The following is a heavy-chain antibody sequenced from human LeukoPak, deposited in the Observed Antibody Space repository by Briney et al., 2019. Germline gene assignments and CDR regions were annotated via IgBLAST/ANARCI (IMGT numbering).Heavy chain of an antibody. CDR2: IYYSGST. V-gene: IGHV4-59*08. CDR1: GGSISSYY. Sequence: SETLSLTCTVSGGSISSYYWSWIRQPPGKGLDWIGYIYYSGSTNYNPSLKSRVTISVDTSKNQFSLKLSSVTAADTAVYYCARSPSSYYDYVWGSYSGRDYFDYWGQGTLVTVSS. CDR3: ARSPSSYYDYVWGSYSGRDYFDY. J-gene: IGHJ4*02. D-gene: IGHD3-16*01.